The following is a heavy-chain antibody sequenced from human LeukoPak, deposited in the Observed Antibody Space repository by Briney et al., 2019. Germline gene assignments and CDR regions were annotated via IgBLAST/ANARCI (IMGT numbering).Heavy chain of an antibody. D-gene: IGHD3-10*01. CDR3: ARDPRRYYYGSGSYYPLYNWFAR. V-gene: IGHV1-18*04. CDR2: ISVYNGNT. J-gene: IGHJ5*02. Sequence: GASVKLSCKASGYTFTSYGISWVRQAPGQGLEWMGWISVYNGNTTYAQKRQGRVTMTTDKSTSTDYMERSSLRSNDTAVYYCARDPRRYYYGSGSYYPLYNWFARWGQGTLVTASA. CDR1: GYTFTSYG.